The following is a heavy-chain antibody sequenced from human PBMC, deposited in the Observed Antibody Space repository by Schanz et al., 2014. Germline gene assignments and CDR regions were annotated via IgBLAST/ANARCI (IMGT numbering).Heavy chain of an antibody. D-gene: IGHD1-26*01. CDR2: LSSDESRK. V-gene: IGHV3-30-3*01. Sequence: VQLLQSGGALVQPGGSLRLSCSASGFTFSTYAMSWVRQSPGKGLEWVAVLSSDESRKFYADSEKGRFTISRDSSSNTLYLQVNSLRPEDTAVYYCARRRWDTLYVGYYFDYWGQGTLVTVSS. CDR1: GFTFSTYA. J-gene: IGHJ4*02. CDR3: ARRRWDTLYVGYYFDY.